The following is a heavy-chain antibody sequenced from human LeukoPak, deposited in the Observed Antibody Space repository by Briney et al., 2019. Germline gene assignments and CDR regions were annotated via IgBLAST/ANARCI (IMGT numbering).Heavy chain of an antibody. J-gene: IGHJ4*02. CDR2: INTNNGGT. CDR3: ARGAVGMLGPNNPFDY. V-gene: IGHV1-2*02. CDR1: VYTFTGNY. D-gene: IGHD1-26*01. Sequence: ASVKVSCKASVYTFTGNYLHWVRQAPGQGLEWMGWINTNNGGTSYAQTFLGRVTMTRDTSISTAYLELVSLRSDDTAVYYCARGAVGMLGPNNPFDYWGQGTLVTLSS.